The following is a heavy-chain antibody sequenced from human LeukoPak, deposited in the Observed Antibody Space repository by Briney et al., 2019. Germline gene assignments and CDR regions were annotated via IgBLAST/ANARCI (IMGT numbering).Heavy chain of an antibody. CDR3: ATIAYYDSSGYSNFDY. Sequence: GASVKVSCKTSGYTFTSYDINWVRQATGQGLEWMGWMNPNTGNAAYAQKFQGRVAMTRNTSIRTAYMELSSLRSEDTAGYYCATIAYYDSSGYSNFDYWGQGTLVTVSS. V-gene: IGHV1-8*01. CDR2: MNPNTGNA. J-gene: IGHJ4*02. D-gene: IGHD3-22*01. CDR1: GYTFTSYD.